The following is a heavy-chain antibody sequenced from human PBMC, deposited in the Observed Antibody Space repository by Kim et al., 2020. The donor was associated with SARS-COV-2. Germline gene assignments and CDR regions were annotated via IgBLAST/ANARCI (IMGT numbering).Heavy chain of an antibody. CDR2: ISSSGSTI. CDR1: GFTFSSYE. D-gene: IGHD2-2*01. J-gene: IGHJ4*02. V-gene: IGHV3-48*03. CDR3: ARVVVPAAQKAQYYFDY. Sequence: GGSLRLSCAASGFTFSSYEMNWVRQAPGKGLEWVSYISSSGSTIYYADSVKGRFTISRDNAKNSLYLQMNSLRAEDTAVYYCARVVVPAAQKAQYYFDYWGQGTLVTVSS.